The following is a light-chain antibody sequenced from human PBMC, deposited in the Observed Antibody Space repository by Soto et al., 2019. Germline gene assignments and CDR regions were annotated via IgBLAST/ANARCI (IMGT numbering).Light chain of an antibody. Sequence: EIVLTQSPATLSVSPGERATLSCRASQSVSVYLDWYQQKSGQAPRLLIFDASKRATGIPDRFSGSGSGTDFTLTISSLEHEDFAVYYCQQRSNLITFGGGTKVDIK. CDR2: DAS. CDR3: QQRSNLIT. J-gene: IGKJ4*01. CDR1: QSVSVY. V-gene: IGKV3-11*01.